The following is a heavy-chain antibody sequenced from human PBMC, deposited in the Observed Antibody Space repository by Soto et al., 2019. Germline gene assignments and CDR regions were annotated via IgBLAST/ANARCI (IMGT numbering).Heavy chain of an antibody. CDR2: IYYSGST. CDR1: GGSISSGGYY. CDR3: ARVISYGYFDY. V-gene: IGHV4-31*03. Sequence: QVQLQESGPGLVKPSQTLSLTCTVSGGSISSGGYYWSWIRQHPGKGLEWIGYIYYSGSTYYNPSLKXRXTXSLXTSKNQFSLKLSSVTAADTAVYYCARVISYGYFDYWGQGTLVTVSS. J-gene: IGHJ4*02. D-gene: IGHD1-26*01.